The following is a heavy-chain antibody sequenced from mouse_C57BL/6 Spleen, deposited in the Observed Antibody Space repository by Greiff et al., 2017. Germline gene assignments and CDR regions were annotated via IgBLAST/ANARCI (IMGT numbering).Heavy chain of an antibody. CDR2: IYPGDGDT. D-gene: IGHD1-1*01. CDR1: GYAFSSSW. V-gene: IGHV1-82*01. CDR3: ARSPFYGSSLDY. J-gene: IGHJ2*01. Sequence: VQLQQSGPELVKPGASVKISCKASGYAFSSSWMNWVKQRPGKGLEWIGRIYPGDGDTNYNGKFKGKATLTADKSSSTAYMQLSRLTSEDSAVYFCARSPFYGSSLDYWGQGTTLTVSS.